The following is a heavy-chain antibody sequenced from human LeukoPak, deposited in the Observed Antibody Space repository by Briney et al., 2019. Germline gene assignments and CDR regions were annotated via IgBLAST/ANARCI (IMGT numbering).Heavy chain of an antibody. CDR2: IWYDGSNK. J-gene: IGHJ1*01. CDR1: GFTFSSYG. V-gene: IGHV3-33*06. Sequence: GGSLRLSCAASGFTFSSYGMHWVRQAPGKGLEWVAVIWYDGSNKYYADSVKGRFTISRDNSKNTLYLQMNSLRAEDTAVYYCAKSGDLSIVGATNPEYFQHWGQGTLVTVSS. D-gene: IGHD1-26*01. CDR3: AKSGDLSIVGATNPEYFQH.